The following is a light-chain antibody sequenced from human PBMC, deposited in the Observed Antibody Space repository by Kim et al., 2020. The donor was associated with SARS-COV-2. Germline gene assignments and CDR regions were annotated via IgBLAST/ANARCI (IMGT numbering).Light chain of an antibody. Sequence: EIVLTQSPGTLSLSPGERATLSCRASQSVSSSYLAWYQQKPGQAPRLLIYGASSRATGIPDRFSGSGSGTDFTLTISILEPEDFAVYYCQQYGSSPLVTFGQGTKVDIK. CDR2: GAS. CDR3: QQYGSSPLVT. V-gene: IGKV3-20*01. CDR1: QSVSSSY. J-gene: IGKJ1*01.